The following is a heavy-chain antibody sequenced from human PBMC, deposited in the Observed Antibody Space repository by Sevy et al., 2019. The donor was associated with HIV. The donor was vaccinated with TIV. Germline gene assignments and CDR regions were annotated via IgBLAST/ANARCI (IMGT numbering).Heavy chain of an antibody. D-gene: IGHD6-19*01. J-gene: IGHJ4*02. CDR3: ASMGVSVAGPS. Sequence: GSLRLSCAASGFTFSSYSMNWVRQAPGKGLEWVSSISSSSSYIYYADSVKGRFTISRDNAKNSLYLQMNSLRAEDTAVYYCASMGVSVAGPSWGQGTLVTVSS. CDR1: GFTFSSYS. V-gene: IGHV3-21*01. CDR2: ISSSSSYI.